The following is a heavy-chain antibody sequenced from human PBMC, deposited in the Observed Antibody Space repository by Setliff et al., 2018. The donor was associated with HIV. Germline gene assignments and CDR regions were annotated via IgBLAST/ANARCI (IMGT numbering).Heavy chain of an antibody. J-gene: IGHJ4*02. V-gene: IGHV3-49*04. CDR3: TRVDYDFWSGPMTRYYFDY. CDR2: IRSKAYGGTT. CDR1: GFTFGDYA. D-gene: IGHD3-3*01. Sequence: LRLSCTASGFTFGDYAMSWVRQAPGKGLGWVGFIRSKAYGGTTEYAASVKGRFTISRDDSKSIAYLQMNSLKTEDTAVYYCTRVDYDFWSGPMTRYYFDYWGQGTLVTVSS.